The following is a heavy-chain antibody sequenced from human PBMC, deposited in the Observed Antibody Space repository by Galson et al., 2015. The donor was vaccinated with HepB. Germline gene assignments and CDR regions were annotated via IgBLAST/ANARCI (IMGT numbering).Heavy chain of an antibody. Sequence: QSGAEVKKPGESLKISCKGSGYSFTSYWIGWVRQMPGKGLEWMGIIYPGDSDTRYSPSFQGQVTISADESISTAYLQWSSLKASDTAMYYCARLRRYCTNGVCYIYYFDYWGQGTLVTVSS. D-gene: IGHD2-8*01. CDR2: IYPGDSDT. CDR3: ARLRRYCTNGVCYIYYFDY. J-gene: IGHJ4*02. CDR1: GYSFTSYW. V-gene: IGHV5-51*01.